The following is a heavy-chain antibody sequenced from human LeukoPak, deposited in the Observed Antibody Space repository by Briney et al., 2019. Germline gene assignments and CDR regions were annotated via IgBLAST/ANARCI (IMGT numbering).Heavy chain of an antibody. V-gene: IGHV3-7*01. CDR1: RFNFSNYW. CDR2: IKQDGSEK. D-gene: IGHD6-19*01. CDR3: AKVSEGSQWLVRGGYFDY. Sequence: RAGGSLRLSCAASRFNFSNYWMNWVRQAPGKGLEWVANIKQDGSEKYYVDSVKGRFTISRDNAKNSLYLQMNSLRAEDTAVYYCAKVSEGSQWLVRGGYFDYWGQGTLVTVSS. J-gene: IGHJ4*02.